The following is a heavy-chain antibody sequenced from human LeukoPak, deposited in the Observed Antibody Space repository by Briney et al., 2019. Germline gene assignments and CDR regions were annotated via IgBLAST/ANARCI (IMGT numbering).Heavy chain of an antibody. CDR2: ISWNSGSI. J-gene: IGHJ4*02. CDR3: AKDISSGAWEWYYFDY. V-gene: IGHV3-9*03. Sequence: PGGSLRLSCAASGFTFDDYGMSWVRQAPGKGLEWVSGISWNSGSIGYADSVKGRFTISRDNAKNSLYLQMNSLRAEDMALYYCAKDISSGAWEWYYFDYWGQGTLVTVSS. CDR1: GFTFDDYG. D-gene: IGHD3-10*01.